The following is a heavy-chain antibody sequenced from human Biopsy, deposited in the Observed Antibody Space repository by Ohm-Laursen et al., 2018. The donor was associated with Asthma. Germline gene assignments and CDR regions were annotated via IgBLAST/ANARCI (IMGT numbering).Heavy chain of an antibody. Sequence: SLRLSCSASGFTFSSYAMSWVRQAPGKGLEWVSAISGSGGSTYYADSVKGRFTISRDNSKNTLYLQMYSLRAEDTAVYYCAKDKRYSGSYFDYWGQGTLVTVSS. CDR1: GFTFSSYA. D-gene: IGHD1-26*01. J-gene: IGHJ4*02. CDR2: ISGSGGST. V-gene: IGHV3-23*01. CDR3: AKDKRYSGSYFDY.